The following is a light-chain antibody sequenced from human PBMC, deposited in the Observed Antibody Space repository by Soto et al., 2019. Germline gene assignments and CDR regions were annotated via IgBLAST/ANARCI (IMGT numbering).Light chain of an antibody. CDR1: TGAVTSGHY. CDR2: DTS. J-gene: IGLJ2*01. Sequence: QAVVTQEPSLTVSPGGTVTLTCGSSTGAVTSGHYPYWFQQKPGQAPRPLIYDTSNKHSWTPARFSGSLLGGKAALTLSGAQPEDEAEYYCLLSYRGAGVFGGGTKVTVL. V-gene: IGLV7-46*01. CDR3: LLSYRGAGV.